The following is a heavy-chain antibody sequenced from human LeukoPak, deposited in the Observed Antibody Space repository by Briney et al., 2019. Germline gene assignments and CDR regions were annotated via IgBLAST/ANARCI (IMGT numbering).Heavy chain of an antibody. CDR3: AREIEMATPNPPPFDY. CDR2: INHSGST. D-gene: IGHD5-24*01. J-gene: IGHJ4*02. Sequence: PSETLSLTRAVYGGSFSGYYWSWIRQPPGKGLEWIGEINHSGSTNYNPSLKSRVTISVDTSKNQFSLKLSSVTAADTAVYYCAREIEMATPNPPPFDYWGQGTLVTVSS. V-gene: IGHV4-34*01. CDR1: GGSFSGYY.